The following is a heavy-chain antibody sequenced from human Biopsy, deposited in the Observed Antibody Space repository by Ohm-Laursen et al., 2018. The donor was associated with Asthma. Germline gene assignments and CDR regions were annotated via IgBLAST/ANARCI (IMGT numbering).Heavy chain of an antibody. CDR2: ISFDGSNK. CDR3: PKDVFPGWEVRRGPDY. J-gene: IGHJ4*02. Sequence: RSLRLSCTPSGFTFSNYGMHWLRPAPGKGLEWVAVISFDGSNKDFADSVKGRFTISRDNSKNTMYLEMNSLRAEDTAVYYCPKDVFPGWEVRRGPDYWGQGTPVTVSS. V-gene: IGHV3-30*18. D-gene: IGHD1-26*01. CDR1: GFTFSNYG.